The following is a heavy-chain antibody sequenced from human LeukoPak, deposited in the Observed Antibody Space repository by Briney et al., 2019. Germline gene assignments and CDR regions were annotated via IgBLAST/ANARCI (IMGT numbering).Heavy chain of an antibody. CDR3: AKRGLGVTGTYFDY. CDR1: GFTFSSYG. Sequence: GRSLRLSCAASGFTFSSYGMHWVRQAPGKGLEWVAVIRYDGSNKYYADSVKGRFTISRDNSKNTLFLQMNSLRVEGTALYYCAKRGLGVTGTYFDYWGQGTLVTVSS. J-gene: IGHJ4*02. D-gene: IGHD1-20*01. CDR2: IRYDGSNK. V-gene: IGHV3-33*06.